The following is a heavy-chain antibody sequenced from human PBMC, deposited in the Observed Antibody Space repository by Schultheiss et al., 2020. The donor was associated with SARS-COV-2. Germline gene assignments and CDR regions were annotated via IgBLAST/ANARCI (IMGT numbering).Heavy chain of an antibody. Sequence: SETLSLTCTVSGGSISSSSYYWGWIRQPPGEEMQWIGYISYSGDTEYSPSVKGRISISLDTSKNQFSLKLASVTAADTAMYYCARTWERFTIFGDWGQGMLVTVSS. D-gene: IGHD3-3*01. J-gene: IGHJ4*01. CDR2: ISYSGDT. CDR3: ARTWERFTIFGD. CDR1: GGSISSSSYY. V-gene: IGHV4-61*05.